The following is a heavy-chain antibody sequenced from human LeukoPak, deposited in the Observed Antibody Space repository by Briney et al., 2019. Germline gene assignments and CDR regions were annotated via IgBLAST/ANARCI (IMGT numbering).Heavy chain of an antibody. CDR1: GYSFTTYW. CDR3: ARGSGSYYDHYFYGMDV. J-gene: IGHJ6*02. D-gene: IGHD3-10*01. V-gene: IGHV5-51*01. Sequence: HGESLKVTCKGTGYSFTTYWIGGVRQMPGKGLEWVGIIFPEDSETRYSPSSQGQGTISVDKSISTAFLQWSRLKASDTAMYYCARGSGSYYDHYFYGMDVWGQGTTVTVSS. CDR2: IFPEDSET.